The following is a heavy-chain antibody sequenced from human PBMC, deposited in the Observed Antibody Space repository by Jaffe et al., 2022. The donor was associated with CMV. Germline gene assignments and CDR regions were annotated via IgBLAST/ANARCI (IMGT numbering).Heavy chain of an antibody. V-gene: IGHV3-7*03. J-gene: IGHJ6*03. CDR1: GFTFSSYW. Sequence: EVQLVESGGGLVQPGGSLRLSCAASGFTFSSYWMSWVRQAPGKGLEWVANIKQDGSEKYYVDSVKGRFTISRDNAKNSLYLQMNSLRAEDTAVYYCASLPFDYYMDVWGKGTTVTVSS. CDR3: ASLPFDYYMDV. CDR2: IKQDGSEK.